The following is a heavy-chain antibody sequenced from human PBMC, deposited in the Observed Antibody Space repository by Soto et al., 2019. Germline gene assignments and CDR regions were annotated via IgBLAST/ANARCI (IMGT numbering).Heavy chain of an antibody. Sequence: GGSLRLSCAASGFTFSSYSMNWVRQAPGKGLEWVSSISSSSSYIYYADSVKGRFTISRDNAKNSLYLQMNSLRAEDAAVYYCAREIIAAAGTWWGQGTLVTAPQ. CDR2: ISSSSSYI. CDR1: GFTFSSYS. D-gene: IGHD6-13*01. J-gene: IGHJ4*02. CDR3: AREIIAAAGTW. V-gene: IGHV3-21*01.